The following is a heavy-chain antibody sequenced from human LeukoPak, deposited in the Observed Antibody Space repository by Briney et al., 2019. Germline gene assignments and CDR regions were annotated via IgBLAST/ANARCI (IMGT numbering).Heavy chain of an antibody. D-gene: IGHD3-16*01. V-gene: IGHV3-23*01. CDR3: AKDLRGEPIVGNFVY. CDR2: INGSGGST. CDR1: GFTFSSYA. J-gene: IGHJ4*02. Sequence: GGSLRLSCAASGFTFSSYAMSWVRQAPGKGLEWVSAINGSGGSTYYADSVKGRFTISRDNSKNTLYLQMNSLRAEDTAVYYCAKDLRGEPIVGNFVYWGQGTLVTVSS.